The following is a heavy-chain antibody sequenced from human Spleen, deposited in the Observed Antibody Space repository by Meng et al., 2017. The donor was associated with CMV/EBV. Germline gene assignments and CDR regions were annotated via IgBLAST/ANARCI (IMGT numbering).Heavy chain of an antibody. J-gene: IGHJ5*02. CDR1: GYAFGPNR. Sequence: GYAFGPNRVGGVRQLRGKGLEWMGVILAGDSDTRYSPSFQGRIPISVDKSISTAYLHLRGLKASDTAIYYCARLLVRGSPAEFDPWGQGTLVTVSS. V-gene: IGHV5-51*01. CDR3: ARLLVRGSPAEFDP. D-gene: IGHD3-10*01. CDR2: ILAGDSDT.